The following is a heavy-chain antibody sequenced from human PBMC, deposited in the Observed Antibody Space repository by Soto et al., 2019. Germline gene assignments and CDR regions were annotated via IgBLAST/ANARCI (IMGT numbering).Heavy chain of an antibody. V-gene: IGHV3-74*01. J-gene: IGHJ4*02. D-gene: IGHD2-8*01. CDR1: GFTFSSYW. Sequence: GGSLRLSCAASGFTFSSYWMHWVRQAPGKGLVWVSRIKSDGSSTSYGDSVKGRFTISRDNAKNTLYLQMNSLRAEDTAVYYCASLLGYCTNGVCEKWGQGTLVTVSS. CDR2: IKSDGSST. CDR3: ASLLGYCTNGVCEK.